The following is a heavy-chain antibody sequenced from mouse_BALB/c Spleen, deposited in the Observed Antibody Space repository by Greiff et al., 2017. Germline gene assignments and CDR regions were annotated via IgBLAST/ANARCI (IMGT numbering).Heavy chain of an antibody. CDR3: ARANYYAMDY. Sequence: EVQRVESGGGLVQPGGSLKLSCAASGFTFSSYGMSWVRQTPDKRLELVATINSNGGSTYYPDSVKGRFTISRDNAKNTLYLQMSSLKSEDTAMYYCARANYYAMDYWGQGTSVTVSS. J-gene: IGHJ4*01. V-gene: IGHV5-6-3*01. CDR2: INSNGGST. CDR1: GFTFSSYG. D-gene: IGHD1-2*01.